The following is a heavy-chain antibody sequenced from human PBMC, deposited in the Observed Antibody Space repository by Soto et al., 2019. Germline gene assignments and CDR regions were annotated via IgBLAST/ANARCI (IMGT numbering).Heavy chain of an antibody. CDR2: ISARDGST. D-gene: IGHD2-2*01. CDR1: RFTCSSDT. J-gene: IGHJ6*01. Sequence: PLWYLRLSLAAPRFTCSSDTTHCVLQAPVNGLERVSLISARDGSTYCADSVKGRFNISRDNANNTVYLQMNRLRAEDTGVYYCARDPANAKTQLDYGMDVWGKGSAVSVSS. V-gene: IGHV3-23*01. CDR3: ARDPANAKTQLDYGMDV.